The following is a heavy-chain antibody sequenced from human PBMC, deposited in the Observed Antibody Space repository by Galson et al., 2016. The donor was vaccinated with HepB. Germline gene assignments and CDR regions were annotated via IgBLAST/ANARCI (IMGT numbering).Heavy chain of an antibody. J-gene: IGHJ5*02. CDR1: GGSIGSSSFY. CDR3: ARQAMEVSLRVETTAQNWFDP. D-gene: IGHD4-23*01. V-gene: IGHV4-39*01. CDR2: IYYSGST. Sequence: SETLSLTCIVSGGSIGSSSFYWAWIRQPPGKGLEWIGNIYYSGSTYYNPSLKSRLTMSVDTSKNQFSLNLSSVTAADTAVYYCARQAMEVSLRVETTAQNWFDPWGQGTLLVVAS.